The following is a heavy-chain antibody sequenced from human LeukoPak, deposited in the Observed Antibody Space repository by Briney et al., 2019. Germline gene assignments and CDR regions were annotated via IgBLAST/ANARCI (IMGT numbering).Heavy chain of an antibody. Sequence: SVKVSCKASGGTFSSYAISWVRQAPGQGLEWMGGIIPIFGTANYAQKFQGRVTITADKSTSTAYMELSSLRSEDTAVYYCARHASWELPFDYWGQGTLVTVSS. CDR2: IIPIFGTA. CDR1: GGTFSSYA. D-gene: IGHD1-26*01. V-gene: IGHV1-69*06. CDR3: ARHASWELPFDY. J-gene: IGHJ4*02.